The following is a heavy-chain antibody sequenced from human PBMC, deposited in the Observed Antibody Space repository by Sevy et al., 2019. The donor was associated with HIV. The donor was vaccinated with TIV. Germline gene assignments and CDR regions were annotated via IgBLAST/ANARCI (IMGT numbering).Heavy chain of an antibody. CDR3: ARAGFAVAGPFDY. CDR1: GDSVSINTAA. Sequence: SQTLSLTCAISGDSVSINTAAWNWIRQSPSRCLEWLGRTYSRSKWCNEYADAVKSRLTFNAYTSKNDFSLQLSSVTPEDTALYYCARAGFAVAGPFDYWGQGTQVTVSS. V-gene: IGHV6-1*01. CDR2: TYSRSKWCN. J-gene: IGHJ4*02. D-gene: IGHD6-19*01.